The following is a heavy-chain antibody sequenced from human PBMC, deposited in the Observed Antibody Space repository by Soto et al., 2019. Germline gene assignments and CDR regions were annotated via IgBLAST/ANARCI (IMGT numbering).Heavy chain of an antibody. CDR3: XXXXXXXXXXXYIFDY. Sequence: QVQLVESGGGVVQPGRSLRLSCAASGFTFSSYAMHWVRXXXGXXXXXXAVISYDGSNKYYADSVKGRFTISRDNSKXXXXXXXXXXXXXXXXXXXXXXXXXXXXXXXYIFDYWGQGTLVTVSS. V-gene: IGHV3-30-3*01. CDR1: GFTFSSYA. CDR2: ISYDGSNK. J-gene: IGHJ4*02.